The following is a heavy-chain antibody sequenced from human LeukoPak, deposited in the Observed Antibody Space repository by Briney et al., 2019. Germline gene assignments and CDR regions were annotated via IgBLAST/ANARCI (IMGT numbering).Heavy chain of an antibody. J-gene: IGHJ4*02. V-gene: IGHV3-33*08. CDR3: ARDRSSLYDSSGYFSFDY. Sequence: GGSLRLSCTASRFTFSSYGMHWVRQAPGKGLEWVAVIWYDGSNKYYADSVKGRFTISRDNSKNTLYLQMNSLRAEDTAVYYCARDRSSLYDSSGYFSFDYWGQGTLVTVSS. CDR1: RFTFSSYG. CDR2: IWYDGSNK. D-gene: IGHD3-22*01.